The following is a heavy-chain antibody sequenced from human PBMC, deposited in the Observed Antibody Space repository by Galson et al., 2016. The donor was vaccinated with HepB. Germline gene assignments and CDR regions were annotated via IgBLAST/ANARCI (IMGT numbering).Heavy chain of an antibody. V-gene: IGHV4-31*03. CDR2: IYHSGST. Sequence: TLSLTCTVSGDSISNDGNYWSWTRQHPGKGLEFTGYIYHSGSTYYNPSLRSRVTISVDTSENQFSLKLSSVTAADTAVYYCARYFDHWGQGILVTVSS. J-gene: IGHJ4*02. CDR1: GDSISNDGNY. CDR3: ARYFDH.